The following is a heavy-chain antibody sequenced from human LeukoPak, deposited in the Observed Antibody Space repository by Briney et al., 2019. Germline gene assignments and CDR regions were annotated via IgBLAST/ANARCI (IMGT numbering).Heavy chain of an antibody. CDR3: ARDRLTSGSYFFDY. V-gene: IGHV3-48*01. CDR2: ISGRSSTI. Sequence: PGGSLRLSCAASGFTFDDYAMSWVRQAPGKGLEWISYISGRSSTIYYADSVRGRFTISRDNAKNSMYLQMNSLRAEDTAVYYCARDRLTSGSYFFDYWGQGTLVTVSS. CDR1: GFTFDDYA. D-gene: IGHD1-26*01. J-gene: IGHJ4*02.